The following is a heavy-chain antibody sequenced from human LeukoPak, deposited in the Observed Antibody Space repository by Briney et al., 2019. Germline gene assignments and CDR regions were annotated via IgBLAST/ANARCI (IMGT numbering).Heavy chain of an antibody. Sequence: SETLSLTCAVSGYSISSGYYWGWIRQPPGKGLEWVGSIYHSGSTYSNPPLKSRVTIPVDTAKNQFSLKLSSVTAADTAVYYCARLRSSTSFGYMDVWGKGTTVTVSS. CDR3: ARLRSSTSFGYMDV. CDR2: IYHSGST. CDR1: GYSISSGYY. D-gene: IGHD2-2*01. V-gene: IGHV4-38-2*01. J-gene: IGHJ6*03.